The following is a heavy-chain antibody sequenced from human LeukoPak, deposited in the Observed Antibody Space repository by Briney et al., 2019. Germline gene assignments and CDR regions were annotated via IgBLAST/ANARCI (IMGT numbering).Heavy chain of an antibody. V-gene: IGHV3-74*01. D-gene: IGHD3-16*02. Sequence: PGGSLRHSCASSGFTFGSPWMHWVRQAPGKGLLWVSRINSDGSATAYADSVKGRFTISRDNAENTLYLQMNSLRAEDTAVYYCARGTAGYHSSYFDYWGQGTLVTVSS. CDR3: ARGTAGYHSSYFDY. CDR1: GFTFGSPW. J-gene: IGHJ4*02. CDR2: INSDGSAT.